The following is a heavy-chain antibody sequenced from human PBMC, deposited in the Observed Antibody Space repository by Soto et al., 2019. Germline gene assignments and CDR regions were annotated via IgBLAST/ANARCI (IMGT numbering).Heavy chain of an antibody. D-gene: IGHD3-22*01. V-gene: IGHV1-69*06. CDR1: GGTFSSYA. Sequence: ASVKVSCKASGGTFSSYAISWVRQAPGQGLEWMGGIIPIFGTADYAQKFQGRVTITADKSTSTAYVELSSLRSEDTAVYYCARARITMIVVGRENYFDYWGQGTLVTVSS. J-gene: IGHJ4*02. CDR3: ARARITMIVVGRENYFDY. CDR2: IIPIFGTA.